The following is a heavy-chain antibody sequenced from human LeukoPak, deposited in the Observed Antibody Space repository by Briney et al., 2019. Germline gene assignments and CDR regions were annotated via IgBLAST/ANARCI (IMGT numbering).Heavy chain of an antibody. CDR1: GGSISSYY. CDR2: IYYSGST. CDR3: ARMRRNVVVVTENWFDP. J-gene: IGHJ5*02. Sequence: SETLSLTCTVSGGSISSYYWSWIRQPPGKGLEWIGYIYYSGSTNYNPSLKSRVTISVDTSKNQFSLKLSSVTAADTAVYYCARMRRNVVVVTENWFDPWGQETLVTVSS. V-gene: IGHV4-59*01. D-gene: IGHD2-21*02.